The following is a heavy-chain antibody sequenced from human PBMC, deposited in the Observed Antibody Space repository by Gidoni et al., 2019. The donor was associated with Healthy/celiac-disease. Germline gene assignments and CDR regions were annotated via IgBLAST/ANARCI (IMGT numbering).Heavy chain of an antibody. V-gene: IGHV5-10-1*03. J-gene: IGHJ5*02. CDR3: ARMGDYDLWSGYYGWFDP. Sequence: EVQLVPSGAEVKKPGASLRISCKVSGYSFTRYWISWVRQIPGKGLEWMGRIDPSDSYTNYSPSFQGHVTISADKSISTAYLQWSSLKASDTAMYYCARMGDYDLWSGYYGWFDPWGQGTLVTVSS. D-gene: IGHD3-3*01. CDR2: IDPSDSYT. CDR1: GYSFTRYW.